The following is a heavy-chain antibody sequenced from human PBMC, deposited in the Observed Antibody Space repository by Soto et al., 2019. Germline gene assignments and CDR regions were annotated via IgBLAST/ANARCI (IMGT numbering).Heavy chain of an antibody. CDR2: ITDSSDTV. CDR3: ARDFGHGYYLDY. CDR1: GFSFSNYN. Sequence: GGSLRLSCVASGFSFSNYNMNWVRQAPGKGLEWVSYITDSSDTVHYADSVRGRFTISRDNAESSLYLQMNSLRDEDTAVYFCARDFGHGYYLDYWGRGTMVTVSS. J-gene: IGHJ4*02. D-gene: IGHD3-3*01. V-gene: IGHV3-48*02.